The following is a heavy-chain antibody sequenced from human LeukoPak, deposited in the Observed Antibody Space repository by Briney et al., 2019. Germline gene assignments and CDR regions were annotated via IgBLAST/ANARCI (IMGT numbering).Heavy chain of an antibody. CDR3: AAYSGSSPGGDY. Sequence: SGGSLRLSCAASGFTFSNYGMHWVRQAPGKGLEWVAVIWYDGSNKYYADSVKGRLTISRDNSKNTLYLQMNSLRAEDTAVYYCAAYSGSSPGGDYWGQGTLVTVSS. CDR1: GFTFSNYG. V-gene: IGHV3-33*01. CDR2: IWYDGSNK. J-gene: IGHJ4*02. D-gene: IGHD1-26*01.